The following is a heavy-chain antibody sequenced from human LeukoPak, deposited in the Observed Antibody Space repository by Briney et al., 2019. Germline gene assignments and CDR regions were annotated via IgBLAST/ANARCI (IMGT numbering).Heavy chain of an antibody. CDR1: GGSINTFNW. CDR3: AREGYYYDSSGYYENIIDY. Sequence: SETLSLTCTVSGGSINTFNWWSWVRQPPGKGLEWIGEIYHSGDTNYNSSLKSRVTISIDKSNSQFFLKLTSVTAADTAMYYCAREGYYYDSSGYYENIIDYWGQGTLVTVSS. D-gene: IGHD3-22*01. J-gene: IGHJ4*02. CDR2: IYHSGDT. V-gene: IGHV4-4*02.